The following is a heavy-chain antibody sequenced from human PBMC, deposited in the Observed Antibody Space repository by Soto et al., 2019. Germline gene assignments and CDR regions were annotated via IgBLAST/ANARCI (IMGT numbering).Heavy chain of an antibody. CDR1: GYSISSSNW. CDR2: IYYSGST. V-gene: IGHV4-28*01. J-gene: IGHJ6*03. CDR3: ARNMMTTVNYYYYYYMDV. Sequence: SETLSLTCAVSGYSISSSNWWGWIRQPPGKGLEWIGYIYYSGSTYYNPSLKSRVTMSVDTSKNQFSLKLSSVTAVDTAVYYCARNMMTTVNYYYYYYMDVWGKGTTVTVSS. D-gene: IGHD4-4*01.